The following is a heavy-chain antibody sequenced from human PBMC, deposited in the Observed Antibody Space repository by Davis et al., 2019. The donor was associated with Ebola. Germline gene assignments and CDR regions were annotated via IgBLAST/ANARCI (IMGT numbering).Heavy chain of an antibody. D-gene: IGHD7-27*01. CDR1: GGSFSGYY. J-gene: IGHJ4*02. CDR3: ASGTGRGFDY. Sequence: MPSETLSLTCAVHGGSFSGYYWSWIRQPPGKGLEWIGEIYHSGSTNYNPSLKSRVTISVDKSKNQFSLKLSSVTAADTAVYYCASGTGRGFDYWGQGTLVTVSS. CDR2: IYHSGST. V-gene: IGHV4-34*01.